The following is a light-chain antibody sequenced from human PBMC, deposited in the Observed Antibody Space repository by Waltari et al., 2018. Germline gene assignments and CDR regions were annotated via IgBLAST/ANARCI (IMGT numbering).Light chain of an antibody. J-gene: IGLJ1*01. Sequence: QAALTQSPSVSGSPGQSVTISCTGTNSDIGGYNRVSWYQQHPGKAPKLMIYEVSKRPSGVSDRFSGSKSGNTASLTISGLQAEDEADYYCSSYASSSTYYIFGAGTRLTVL. CDR2: EVS. CDR1: NSDIGGYNR. CDR3: SSYASSSTYYI. V-gene: IGLV2-14*01.